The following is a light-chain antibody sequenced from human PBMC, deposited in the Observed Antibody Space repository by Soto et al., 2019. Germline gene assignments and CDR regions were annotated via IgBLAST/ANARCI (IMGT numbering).Light chain of an antibody. CDR1: QSISGW. J-gene: IGKJ1*01. V-gene: IGKV1-5*01. CDR3: QQYKSYPWT. Sequence: IQMTQFPSTLSASVGDRFTITCRASQSISGWLAWFQQKPGKAPELLIYDASDLESGVSSRFSGSGSGTEFTLTISDLQPDDCATYYCQQYKSYPWTFGQGTKVDIK. CDR2: DAS.